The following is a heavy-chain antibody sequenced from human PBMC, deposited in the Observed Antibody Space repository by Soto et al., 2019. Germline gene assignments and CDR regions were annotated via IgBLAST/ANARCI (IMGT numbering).Heavy chain of an antibody. CDR2: ISYDGSNK. Sequence: QVQLVESGGGVVQPGRSLRLSCAASGFTFSSYAMHWVRQAPGKGLEWVAVISYDGSNKYYADSVKGRFTISRDNSKNTLYLQMNSLRAEDTAVYYCARAEYDCSGCSCYGDGEYYFDYWGQGTLVTVSS. V-gene: IGHV3-30-3*01. J-gene: IGHJ4*02. CDR1: GFTFSSYA. D-gene: IGHD2-15*01. CDR3: ARAEYDCSGCSCYGDGEYYFDY.